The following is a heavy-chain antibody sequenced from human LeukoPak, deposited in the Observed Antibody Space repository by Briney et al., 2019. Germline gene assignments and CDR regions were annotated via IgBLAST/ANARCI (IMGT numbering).Heavy chain of an antibody. J-gene: IGHJ3*02. D-gene: IGHD3-10*01. Sequence: SETLSLTCTVSGGSISSGGYYWSWIRQPPGKGLEWIGYIYRSGSTYYNPSLKSRVTISVDTSKNQFSLKLSSVTAADTAVYYCATILSGAFDIWGQGTMVTVSS. CDR3: ATILSGAFDI. CDR2: IYRSGST. V-gene: IGHV4-30-2*05. CDR1: GGSISSGGYY.